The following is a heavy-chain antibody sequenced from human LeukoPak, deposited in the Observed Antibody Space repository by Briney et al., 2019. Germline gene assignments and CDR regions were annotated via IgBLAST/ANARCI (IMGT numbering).Heavy chain of an antibody. Sequence: GGSLRLSCAASGFTFDDYAMHWVRQAPGKGLEWVSLISWDGGSTYYADSVKGRFTISRDNSKNSPYLQMNSLRAEDTALYYCAKDDSSSWSAFDYWGQGTLVTVSS. J-gene: IGHJ4*02. CDR2: ISWDGGST. V-gene: IGHV3-43D*04. D-gene: IGHD6-13*01. CDR3: AKDDSSSWSAFDY. CDR1: GFTFDDYA.